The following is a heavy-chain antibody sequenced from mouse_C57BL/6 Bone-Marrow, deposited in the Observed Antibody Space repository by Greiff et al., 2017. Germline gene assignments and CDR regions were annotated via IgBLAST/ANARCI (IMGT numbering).Heavy chain of an antibody. CDR3: ARDRDSSGNY. V-gene: IGHV5-16*01. CDR2: INYDGRST. CDR1: GFTFSDYY. D-gene: IGHD3-2*02. J-gene: IGHJ2*01. Sequence: EVQLVESEGGLVQPGSSMKLSCTASGFTFSDYYMAWVRQVPEKGLEWVANINYDGRSTYYLDSLKSRFILSRDNAKNILYLQMSSLKSEDTATYYCARDRDSSGNYWGQGTTLTVSS.